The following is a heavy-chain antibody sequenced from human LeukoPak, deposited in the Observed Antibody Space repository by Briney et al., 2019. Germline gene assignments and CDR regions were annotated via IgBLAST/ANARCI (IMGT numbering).Heavy chain of an antibody. CDR1: GGSISSSSYY. CDR2: IYYSGST. V-gene: IGHV4-39*01. Sequence: SETLSLTCTVSGGSISSSSYYWGWIRQPPGKGLEWIGSIYYSGSTYYNPSLKSRVTISVDTSKNQFSLKLSSVTAADTAVYYCARGGQWLVRYFDYWGQGTLVTVSS. J-gene: IGHJ4*02. CDR3: ARGGQWLVRYFDY. D-gene: IGHD6-19*01.